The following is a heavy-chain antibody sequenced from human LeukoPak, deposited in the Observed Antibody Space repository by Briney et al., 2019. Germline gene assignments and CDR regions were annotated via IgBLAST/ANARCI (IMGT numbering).Heavy chain of an antibody. D-gene: IGHD2-15*01. CDR1: GYTFTDYY. Sequence: ASVKVSCKASGYTFTDYYMHWVRQAPGQGLEWMGWINPNSGDTNYAQKFQGRVTMTTDTPTNTAYMEVRSLRSDDTAMYYCARLTHFCSAGRCYRFFDSWGQGTLVTVSS. J-gene: IGHJ4*02. CDR2: INPNSGDT. V-gene: IGHV1-2*02. CDR3: ARLTHFCSAGRCYRFFDS.